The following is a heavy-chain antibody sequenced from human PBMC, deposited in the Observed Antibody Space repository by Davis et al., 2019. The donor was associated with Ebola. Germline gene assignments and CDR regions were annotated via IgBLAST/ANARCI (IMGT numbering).Heavy chain of an antibody. V-gene: IGHV1-2*06. Sequence: AASVQVSCKASGYTFPGYYMHWVRQAPGQGLEWMGRINPNSGGTNYAQKFQGRVTMTRDTSISTAYMELSRRRSDDTAVYYCARETRFLEWTHDYWGQGTLVTVSS. CDR2: INPNSGGT. CDR3: ARETRFLEWTHDY. CDR1: GYTFPGYY. J-gene: IGHJ4*02. D-gene: IGHD3-3*01.